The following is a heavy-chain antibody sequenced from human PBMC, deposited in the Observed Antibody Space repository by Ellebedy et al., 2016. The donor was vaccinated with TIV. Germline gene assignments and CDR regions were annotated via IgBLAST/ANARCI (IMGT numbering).Heavy chain of an antibody. CDR3: ARSPVIKPRGYNYGRDEYFQH. J-gene: IGHJ1*01. CDR1: GFTFSSYA. CDR2: ISYDGNIK. V-gene: IGHV3-30*01. D-gene: IGHD5-18*01. Sequence: PGGSLRLSCAASGFTFSSYAMHWVRQAPGKGLEWVALISYDGNIKYYADSVKGRFTISRDNSKNTLYLHMNVLRGEDTAFYFCARSPVIKPRGYNYGRDEYFQHWGQGTLVTVSS.